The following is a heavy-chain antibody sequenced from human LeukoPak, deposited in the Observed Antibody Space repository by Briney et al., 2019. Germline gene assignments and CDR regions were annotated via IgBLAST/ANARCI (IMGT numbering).Heavy chain of an antibody. CDR1: GFTFSSYA. Sequence: GGSLRLSCAASGFTFSSYALTWVRQAPGKGLEWVSAISGNGGSTNYADSVKGRFTISRDNSKNTLYLQVNSLRAEDTAVYYCAEYRSAWSFDYWGQGTLVTVSS. D-gene: IGHD6-13*01. V-gene: IGHV3-23*01. CDR3: AEYRSAWSFDY. J-gene: IGHJ4*02. CDR2: ISGNGGST.